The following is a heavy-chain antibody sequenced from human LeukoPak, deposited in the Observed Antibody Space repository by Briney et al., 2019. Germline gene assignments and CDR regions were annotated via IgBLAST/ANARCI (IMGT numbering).Heavy chain of an antibody. Sequence: ASVKVSCKTSGYTFTAYYVHWVRQAPGQGLEWMGWINPDGGGTNYVQKFQGRVTMTRDTSISTAYMELSGLRSDDTAVYYCARVGSRDAFHIWGQGTMVTVSS. CDR3: ARVGSRDAFHI. V-gene: IGHV1-2*02. D-gene: IGHD6-13*01. CDR2: INPDGGGT. CDR1: GYTFTAYY. J-gene: IGHJ3*02.